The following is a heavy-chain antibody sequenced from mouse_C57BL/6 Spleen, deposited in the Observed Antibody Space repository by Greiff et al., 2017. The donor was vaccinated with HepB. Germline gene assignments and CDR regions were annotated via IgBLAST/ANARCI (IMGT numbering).Heavy chain of an antibody. D-gene: IGHD1-1*01. CDR2: ISNGGGST. Sequence: EVKLMESGGGLVQPGGSLKLSCAASGFTFSDYYMYWVRQTPEKRLEWVADISNGGGSTYYPDTVKGRFTIARHNANNTLYLQMSRLQYEDTAMYYCARGGYYGSSYWYFDVWGTGTTVTVSS. J-gene: IGHJ1*03. V-gene: IGHV5-12*01. CDR3: ARGGYYGSSYWYFDV. CDR1: GFTFSDYY.